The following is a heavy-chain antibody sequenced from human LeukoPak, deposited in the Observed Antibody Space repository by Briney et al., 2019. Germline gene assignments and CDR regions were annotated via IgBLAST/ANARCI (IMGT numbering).Heavy chain of an antibody. J-gene: IGHJ4*02. D-gene: IGHD2-21*02. V-gene: IGHV4-39*01. Sequence: SETLSLTCTVSGGSISSSSYYWGWIRQPPGKGLEWIGSIYYSGSTYYNPSLKSRVTISVDTSKDQFSLKLSSVTAADTAVYYRARKSGVTRGHLDYWGQGTLVTVSS. CDR2: IYYSGST. CDR1: GGSISSSSYY. CDR3: ARKSGVTRGHLDY.